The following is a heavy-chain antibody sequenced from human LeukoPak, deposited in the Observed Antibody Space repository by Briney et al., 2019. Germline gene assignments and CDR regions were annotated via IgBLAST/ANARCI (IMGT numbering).Heavy chain of an antibody. CDR2: IYYTGST. CDR3: ARGGNYWPQWWFDP. D-gene: IGHD1-26*01. CDR1: GGSISSGSYY. Sequence: SETLSLTCIVSGGSISSGSYYWGWIRQPPGKGLEWIGYIYYTGSTSYNPSLKSRVTMSLDASKNQFSLELNSVTPADTAVYYCARGGNYWPQWWFDPWGRGTLVSVSS. V-gene: IGHV4-61*01. J-gene: IGHJ5*02.